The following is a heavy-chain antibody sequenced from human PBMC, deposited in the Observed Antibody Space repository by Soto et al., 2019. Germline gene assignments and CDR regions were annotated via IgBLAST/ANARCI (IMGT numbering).Heavy chain of an antibody. CDR2: INPNSGGT. J-gene: IGHJ4*02. Sequence: QVQLVQAGAEVRKPGASVKVSCKASGYTFSDYYIHCVRQAPGQGLEWMGWINPNSGGTKYAPKFQGGVTMTRDTSITTASMELSRLRSGDTAVYYCAREPATAKPEGVDFWGQGTLVTVSS. CDR3: AREPATAKPEGVDF. CDR1: GYTFSDYY. D-gene: IGHD1-1*01. V-gene: IGHV1-2*02.